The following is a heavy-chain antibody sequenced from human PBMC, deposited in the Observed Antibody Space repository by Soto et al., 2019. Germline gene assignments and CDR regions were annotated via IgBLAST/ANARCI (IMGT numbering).Heavy chain of an antibody. CDR2: ISWNSGSI. CDR3: AKASFNTVTRVTFFDY. J-gene: IGHJ4*02. Sequence: GGSLRLSCAASGFTFDDYAMHWVRQAPGKGLEWVSGISWNSGSIGYADSVKGRFTISRDNAKNSLYLQMNSLRAEDTALYYCAKASFNTVTRVTFFDYWGQGTLVTVSS. CDR1: GFTFDDYA. V-gene: IGHV3-9*01. D-gene: IGHD4-17*01.